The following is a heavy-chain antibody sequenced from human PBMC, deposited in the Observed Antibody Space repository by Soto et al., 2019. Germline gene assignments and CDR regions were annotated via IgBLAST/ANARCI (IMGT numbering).Heavy chain of an antibody. J-gene: IGHJ6*02. CDR2: MNPNSGNT. Sequence: ASVKVSWKACGYTFTSYDINWLLQSTLQGLEWMGWMNPNSGNTGYSQKFQGRFTISRDTSASTVYMDLISLTSEDTAVYYCARAGPLTVYYYGVDVWGQGTTVTVSS. CDR1: GYTFTSYD. D-gene: IGHD4-4*01. V-gene: IGHV1-8*01. CDR3: ARAGPLTVYYYGVDV.